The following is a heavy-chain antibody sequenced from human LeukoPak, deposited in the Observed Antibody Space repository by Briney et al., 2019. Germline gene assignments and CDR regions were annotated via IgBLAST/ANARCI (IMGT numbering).Heavy chain of an antibody. Sequence: SETLSLTCTVSGGSISTYYWAWIRQPAGKGLEWIGRVDSSGSTNYNPSLKSRVTMSVDTSKNQFSLRLSSVTAADTAVYYCARTCYNAYWGQGTLVTVSS. J-gene: IGHJ4*02. CDR1: GGSISTYY. CDR3: ARTCYNAY. D-gene: IGHD5-24*01. V-gene: IGHV4-4*07. CDR2: VDSSGST.